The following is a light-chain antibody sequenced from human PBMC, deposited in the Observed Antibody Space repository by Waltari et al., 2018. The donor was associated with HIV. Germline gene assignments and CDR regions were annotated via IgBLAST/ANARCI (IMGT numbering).Light chain of an antibody. J-gene: IGKJ4*01. CDR1: HDISNY. V-gene: IGKV1-33*01. Sequence: DIQMTQSPSSLSASVGDRVTITCRAAHDISNYLNWYQQKPGRAPKLLIYGSSNLERGVPSRFSGSGSATSFTFTINSLQPEDFGTYYCQQYEGLPSFGGGTKVEIK. CDR3: QQYEGLPS. CDR2: GSS.